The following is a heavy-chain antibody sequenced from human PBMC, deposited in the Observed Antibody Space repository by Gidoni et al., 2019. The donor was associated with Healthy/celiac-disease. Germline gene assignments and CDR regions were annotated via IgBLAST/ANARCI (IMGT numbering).Heavy chain of an antibody. Sequence: QVQLVESGGGLVKPGGSLRLSCAASGFTFSDYYMSWIRQAPGKGLEWVSYISSSSSYTNYADSVKGRFTISRDNAKNSLYLQMNSLRAEDTAVYYCARLKGDGSGSYYYFDYWGQGTLVTVSS. D-gene: IGHD3-10*01. CDR2: ISSSSSYT. CDR3: ARLKGDGSGSYYYFDY. V-gene: IGHV3-11*06. J-gene: IGHJ4*02. CDR1: GFTFSDYY.